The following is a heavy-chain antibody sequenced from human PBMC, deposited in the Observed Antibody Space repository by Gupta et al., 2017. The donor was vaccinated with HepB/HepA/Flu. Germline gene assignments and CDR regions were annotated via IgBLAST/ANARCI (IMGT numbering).Heavy chain of an antibody. D-gene: IGHD3-22*01. Sequence: QVQLQQWCAGPLKPSETLSLTCPVYGGTFCGYYWSWHRPPPGPGLEWIGEINHSGSTNYNPSLKSRVTISVDTSKNQFSLKLSSVTAADTAVYYCARGFRDDSSGYYYGGNYYYYGMDVWGQGTTFTVSS. V-gene: IGHV4-34*01. CDR3: ARGFRDDSSGYYYGGNYYYYGMDV. CDR1: GGTFCGYY. CDR2: INHSGST. J-gene: IGHJ6*02.